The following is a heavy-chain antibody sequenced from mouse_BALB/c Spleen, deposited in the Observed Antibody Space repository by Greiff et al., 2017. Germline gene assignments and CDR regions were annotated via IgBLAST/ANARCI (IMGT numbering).Heavy chain of an antibody. Sequence: EVHLVESGGDLVKPGGSLKLSCAASGFTFSSYGMSWVRQTPDKRLEWVATISSGGSYTYYPDSVKGRFTISRDNAKNTLYLQMSSLKSEDTAMYYCARPNYYGSSYWYFDVWGAGTTVTVSS. D-gene: IGHD1-1*01. V-gene: IGHV5-6*01. CDR1: GFTFSSYG. CDR3: ARPNYYGSSYWYFDV. J-gene: IGHJ1*01. CDR2: ISSGGSYT.